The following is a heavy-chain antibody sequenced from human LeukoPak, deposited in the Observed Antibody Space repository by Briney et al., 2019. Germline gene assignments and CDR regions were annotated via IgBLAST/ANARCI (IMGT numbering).Heavy chain of an antibody. Sequence: SVKVSCKASGGTFSSYAISWVRQAPGQGREWMGGIIPIFGTANYAQKFQGRVTITADESTSTPYMELSSLRSEDTAVYYCARGGRGRDYYYYGMDVWGQGTTVTVSS. V-gene: IGHV1-69*13. J-gene: IGHJ6*02. CDR2: IIPIFGTA. D-gene: IGHD2-15*01. CDR1: GGTFSSYA. CDR3: ARGGRGRDYYYYGMDV.